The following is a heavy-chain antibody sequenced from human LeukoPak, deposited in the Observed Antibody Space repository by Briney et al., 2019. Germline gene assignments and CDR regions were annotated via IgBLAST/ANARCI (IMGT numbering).Heavy chain of an antibody. CDR1: GYTFTTYA. J-gene: IGHJ5*02. D-gene: IGHD3-22*01. CDR2: INAGNGNT. Sequence: ASVKVSCRASGYTFTTYAMHWVRQAPGQRLEWMGWINAGNGNTKYSQKFQGRVTITRDTSASKAYMELSSLRSEDTAIYYCARFTMTRGWFDPWGQGTLVTVSS. CDR3: ARFTMTRGWFDP. V-gene: IGHV1-3*01.